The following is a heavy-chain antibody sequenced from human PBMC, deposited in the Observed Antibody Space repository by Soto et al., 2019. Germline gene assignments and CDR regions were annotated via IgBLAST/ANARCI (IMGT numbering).Heavy chain of an antibody. D-gene: IGHD6-19*01. V-gene: IGHV3-9*01. J-gene: IGHJ5*02. CDR3: AKGVSGWYDENWFDP. CDR1: GFTFDDYA. CDR2: ISWNSGSI. Sequence: EVPLVESGGGLVQPGRSLRLSCAASGFTFDDYAMHWVRQAPGKGLEWVSGISWNSGSIGYADSVKGRFTISRDNAKNSLYLQMNSLRAEDTALYYCAKGVSGWYDENWFDPWGQGTLVTVSS.